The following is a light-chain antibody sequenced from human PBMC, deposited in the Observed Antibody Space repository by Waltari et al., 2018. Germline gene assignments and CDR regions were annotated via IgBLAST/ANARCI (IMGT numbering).Light chain of an antibody. CDR1: QRVLYRSNNKNY. Sequence: DIVMTQSPDSLAVSLGERATLNCKSSQRVLYRSNNKNYLAWYQQKPGQPPKLLIYWASTRESGVPDRFSGSGSGTDFTLTISSLQAEDVAVYYCQQYYSTPRTFGQGTKVEIK. CDR3: QQYYSTPRT. CDR2: WAS. J-gene: IGKJ1*01. V-gene: IGKV4-1*01.